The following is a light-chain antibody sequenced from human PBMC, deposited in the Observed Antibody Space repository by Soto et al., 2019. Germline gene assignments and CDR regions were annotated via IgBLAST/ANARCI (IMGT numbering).Light chain of an antibody. V-gene: IGKV3-20*01. CDR3: QQYGSSPWT. CDR1: QSVSDNY. J-gene: IGKJ1*01. CDR2: GAS. Sequence: EIVWTQSPGTLSLSPGERATLSCRASQSVSDNYLAWYQQRPGQAPRLLIFGASSRATGIPDRVSGRGSGTDFTLTISSLEPEDFAVYYCQQYGSSPWTFGQGTKVDIK.